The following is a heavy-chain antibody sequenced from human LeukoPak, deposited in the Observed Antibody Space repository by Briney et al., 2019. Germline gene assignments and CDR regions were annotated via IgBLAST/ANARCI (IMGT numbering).Heavy chain of an antibody. V-gene: IGHV3-30-3*01. CDR3: AKGTLTYSSSLFDY. D-gene: IGHD6-6*01. J-gene: IGHJ4*02. CDR1: GFTFSSYA. CDR2: ISYDGSNK. Sequence: GGSLRLSCAASGFTFSSYAMHWVRQAPGKGLEWVAVISYDGSNKYYADSVKGRFTISRDNAKNSLYLQMNSLRAEDTALYYCAKGTLTYSSSLFDYWGQGTLVTVSS.